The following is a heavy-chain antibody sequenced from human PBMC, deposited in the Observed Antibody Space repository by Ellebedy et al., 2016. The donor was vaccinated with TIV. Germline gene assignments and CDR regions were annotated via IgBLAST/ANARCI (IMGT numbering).Heavy chain of an antibody. CDR3: AKGAWLGY. Sequence: GESLKISCAASGFTFDNYAMTWVRQAPGKGLEWVSVIIGSDGSTHYADSVKGRFIISRDKSKNTLFLQLNSLRAEDTAVYYCAKGAWLGYWGQGTQVTVSP. J-gene: IGHJ4*02. CDR2: IIGSDGST. CDR1: GFTFDNYA. V-gene: IGHV3-23*01.